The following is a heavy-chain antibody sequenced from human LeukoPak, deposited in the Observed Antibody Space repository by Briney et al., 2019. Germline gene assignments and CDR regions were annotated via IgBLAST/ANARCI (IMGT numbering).Heavy chain of an antibody. CDR1: GYTFTSYY. Sequence: EASVKVSCKAFGYTFTSYYMHWVRQAPGQGLEWMGIINPSGGSTSYAQKFQGRVTMTRDTSTSTVYMELSSLRSEDTAVYYCARDGGYDFWSGYHRPDYWGQGTLVTVSS. J-gene: IGHJ4*02. D-gene: IGHD3-3*01. CDR3: ARDGGYDFWSGYHRPDY. V-gene: IGHV1-46*01. CDR2: INPSGGST.